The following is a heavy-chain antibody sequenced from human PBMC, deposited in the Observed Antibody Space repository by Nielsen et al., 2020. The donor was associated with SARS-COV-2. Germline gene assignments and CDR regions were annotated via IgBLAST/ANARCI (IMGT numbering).Heavy chain of an antibody. Sequence: GESLKISCAASGFTFDDYAMHWVRQAPGKGLEWVAVISYDGSNKYYADSVKGRFTISRDNSKNTLYLQMNSLRAEDTAVYYCAKDPLGYYYYGMDVWGQGTTVTVSS. CDR1: GFTFDDYA. J-gene: IGHJ6*02. CDR3: AKDPLGYYYYGMDV. CDR2: ISYDGSNK. V-gene: IGHV3-30*18. D-gene: IGHD7-27*01.